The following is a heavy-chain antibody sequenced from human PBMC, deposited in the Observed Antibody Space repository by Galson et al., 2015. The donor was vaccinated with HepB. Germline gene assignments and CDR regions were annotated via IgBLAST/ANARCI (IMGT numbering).Heavy chain of an antibody. CDR1: GFSLSTSGVA. D-gene: IGHD3-16*02. V-gene: IGHV2-5*02. J-gene: IGHJ4*02. Sequence: PALVKPTQTLTLTCTFSGFSLSTSGVAVAWIRQPPGRALEWLAPIYRDDDKRYSPSLKSRVTITRDTSKNQVVLTVTNMDPVDTATYFCAFSSRRYYFDYWGQGTLVTVSS. CDR2: IYRDDDK. CDR3: AFSSRRYYFDY.